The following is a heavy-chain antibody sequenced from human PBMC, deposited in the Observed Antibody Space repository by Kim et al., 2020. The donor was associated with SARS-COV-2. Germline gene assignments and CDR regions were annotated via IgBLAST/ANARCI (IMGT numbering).Heavy chain of an antibody. Sequence: GGSLRLSCAASGFTFSNAWMSWVRQAPGKGLEWVGRIKSKTDGGTTDYAAPVKGRFTISRDDSKNTLYLQMNSLKTEDTAVYYCTTDEFKSQRSYYDILTGYYNPSFDYWGQGTLVTVSS. CDR3: TTDEFKSQRSYYDILTGYYNPSFDY. CDR2: IKSKTDGGTT. CDR1: GFTFSNAW. J-gene: IGHJ4*02. D-gene: IGHD3-9*01. V-gene: IGHV3-15*01.